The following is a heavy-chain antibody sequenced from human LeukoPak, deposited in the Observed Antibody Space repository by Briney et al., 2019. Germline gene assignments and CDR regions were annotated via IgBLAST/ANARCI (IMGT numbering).Heavy chain of an antibody. J-gene: IGHJ5*02. CDR2: IYHSGST. D-gene: IGHD5-18*01. Sequence: SGTLSLTCAVSGGSISSSNWWSWVRQPPGKGLEWIGEIYHSGSTNYNPSLKSRVTISVDTSKNQFSLKLSSVTAADTAVYYCARESRYSYGYWFDPWGQGTLVTVSS. CDR3: ARESRYSYGYWFDP. CDR1: GGSISSSNW. V-gene: IGHV4-4*02.